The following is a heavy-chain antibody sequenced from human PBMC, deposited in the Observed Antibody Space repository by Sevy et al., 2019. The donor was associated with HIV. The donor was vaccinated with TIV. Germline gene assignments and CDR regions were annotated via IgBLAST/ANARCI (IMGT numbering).Heavy chain of an antibody. CDR1: GFTFSSYS. D-gene: IGHD2-2*01. CDR3: ARDPYCSCTSCYQPRLGGYMDV. V-gene: IGHV3-48*01. CDR2: ISSSSSTI. J-gene: IGHJ6*03. Sequence: GGSLRLSCAASGFTFSSYSMNWVRQAPGKGLEWVSYISSSSSTIYYADSVKGRFTISRDNAKNSLYLQMNSLRAEDTAVYYCARDPYCSCTSCYQPRLGGYMDVWRKGTTFTFSS.